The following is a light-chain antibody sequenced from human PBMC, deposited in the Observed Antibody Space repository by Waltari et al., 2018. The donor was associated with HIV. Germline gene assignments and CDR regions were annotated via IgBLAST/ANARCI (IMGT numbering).Light chain of an antibody. J-gene: IGLJ3*02. V-gene: IGLV2-14*01. Sequence: QSALTQPASVSGSPGQSITISCTVTSSDGGGSNDVSWYQQHPGKAPKLMLYEVSNRPSGVSNRFSGSKSGNTASLTISGLQAEDEADYYCSSYTSSSTWVFGGGTKLTVL. CDR1: SSDGGGSND. CDR2: EVS. CDR3: SSYTSSSTWV.